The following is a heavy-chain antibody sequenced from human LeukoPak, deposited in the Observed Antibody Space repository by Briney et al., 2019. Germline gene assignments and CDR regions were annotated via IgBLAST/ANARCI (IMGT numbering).Heavy chain of an antibody. J-gene: IGHJ4*02. CDR2: IRYDGSNK. CDR1: GFTFSSYG. Sequence: GGSLRLSCAASGFTFSSYGMHWVRQAPGKGLEWVAIIRYDGSNKYYADSVKGRFTISRDNSKNTLYLQMNSLRAEDTAVYYCAKDHPVPAAQGGYFDYWGQGTLVTVSS. V-gene: IGHV3-30*02. D-gene: IGHD2-2*01. CDR3: AKDHPVPAAQGGYFDY.